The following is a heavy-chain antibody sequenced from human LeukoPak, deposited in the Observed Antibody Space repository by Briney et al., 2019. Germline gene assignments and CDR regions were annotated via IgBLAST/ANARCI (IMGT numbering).Heavy chain of an antibody. CDR2: FDPEDGET. D-gene: IGHD1-26*01. CDR1: GYTLTELS. CDR3: ATVYRVGATNMGDY. Sequence: ASVKVSCKVSGYTLTELSMHWVRRAPGKGLEWMGGFDPEDGETIYAQKFQGRVTMTEDTSTDTAYMELSSLRSEDTAVYYCATVYRVGATNMGDYWGQGTLVTVSS. V-gene: IGHV1-24*01. J-gene: IGHJ4*02.